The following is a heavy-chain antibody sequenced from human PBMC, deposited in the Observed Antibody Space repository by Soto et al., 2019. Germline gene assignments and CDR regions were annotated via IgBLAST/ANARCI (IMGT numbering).Heavy chain of an antibody. CDR1: GGSISSVGYF. CDR2: IYYSGNI. CDR3: ARGWVQSHSFDS. Sequence: SETLSLTCTVSGGSISSVGYFWGWVRQPPGKGLEWIGYIYYSGNIYYNPSLRSRVTISVDTSKNQFSLKMSSVTAADTAVYSCARGWVQSHSFDSWGQGTLVTVSS. V-gene: IGHV4-31*02. D-gene: IGHD1-1*01. J-gene: IGHJ4*02.